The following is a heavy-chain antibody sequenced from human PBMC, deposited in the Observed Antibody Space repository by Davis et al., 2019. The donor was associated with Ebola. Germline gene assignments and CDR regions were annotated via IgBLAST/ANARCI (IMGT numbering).Heavy chain of an antibody. D-gene: IGHD4-17*01. V-gene: IGHV1-18*01. CDR2: ISAFSGNT. Sequence: AASVKVSCKASGYTFTSYGISWVRQAPGQGLEWMGWISAFSGNTNYAQKLQGRVTMTTDTSTSTAYMELRSLRSDDTAVYYCARRDYGDYEAFWGQGTLVTVSS. J-gene: IGHJ4*02. CDR3: ARRDYGDYEAF. CDR1: GYTFTSYG.